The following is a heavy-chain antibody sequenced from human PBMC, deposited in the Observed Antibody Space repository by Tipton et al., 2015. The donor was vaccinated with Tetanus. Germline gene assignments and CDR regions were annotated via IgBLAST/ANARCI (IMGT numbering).Heavy chain of an antibody. D-gene: IGHD3-3*01. Sequence: TLSLTCTVSGASVRSGWHYWSWIRQPPGKGLEWIGYINYSGSSYYSPSLKSRVSISVDGSNNQFSLDRNSVTAADTAVYYCARAHYDVWSSDSYYYGMDVWGQGTTVTVSS. J-gene: IGHJ6*02. CDR1: GASVRSGWHY. V-gene: IGHV4-30-2*01. CDR3: ARAHYDVWSSDSYYYGMDV. CDR2: INYSGSS.